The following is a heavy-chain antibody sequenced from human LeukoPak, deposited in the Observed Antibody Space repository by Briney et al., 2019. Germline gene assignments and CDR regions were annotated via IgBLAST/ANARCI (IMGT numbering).Heavy chain of an antibody. V-gene: IGHV1-18*01. CDR3: ARDRIVVVPAAITTGDWFDP. CDR1: GYTFTSYG. Sequence: GASVKVSCEASGYTFTSYGISWVRQAPGQGLEWMGWISAYNGNTNYAQKLQGRVTMTTDTSTSTAYMELRSLRSDDTAVYYCARDRIVVVPAAITTGDWFDPWDQGTLVTVSS. J-gene: IGHJ5*02. CDR2: ISAYNGNT. D-gene: IGHD2-2*01.